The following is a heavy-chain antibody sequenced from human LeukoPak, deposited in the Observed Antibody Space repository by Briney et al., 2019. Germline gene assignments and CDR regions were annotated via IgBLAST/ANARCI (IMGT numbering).Heavy chain of an antibody. V-gene: IGHV3-7*01. Sequence: GGSLRLSCVASGITFRSYWMSWVRQAPGKGLEWVANINPDGSTENYVHSVKGRFTLSRDNARNSLSLQMNSLRAEDTAVYYCATEPGIGYAFDIWDRGTMVTVSS. D-gene: IGHD2-15*01. J-gene: IGHJ3*02. CDR1: GITFRSYW. CDR2: INPDGSTE. CDR3: ATEPGIGYAFDI.